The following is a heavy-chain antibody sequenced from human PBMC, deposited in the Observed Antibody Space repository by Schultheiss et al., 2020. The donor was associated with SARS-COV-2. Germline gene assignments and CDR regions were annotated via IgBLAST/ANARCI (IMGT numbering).Heavy chain of an antibody. CDR1: GFTFSSYA. CDR3: ARRHDFWGGRYYYYAMDV. J-gene: IGHJ6*02. Sequence: GGSLRLSCAASGFTFSSYAMHWVRQAPGKGLEWVSGISGSGGSTYYADSVKGRFTISRDNSKNTLYLQMNSLRPEDTAVYYCARRHDFWGGRYYYYAMDVWGQGTTVTVSS. CDR2: ISGSGGST. V-gene: IGHV3-23*01. D-gene: IGHD3-3*01.